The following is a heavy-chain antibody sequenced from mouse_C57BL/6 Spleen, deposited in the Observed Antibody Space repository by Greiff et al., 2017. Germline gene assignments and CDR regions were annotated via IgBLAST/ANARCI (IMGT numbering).Heavy chain of an antibody. J-gene: IGHJ1*03. CDR2: ISDGGSYT. CDR3: AREGTTVVAPWYFDV. D-gene: IGHD1-1*01. Sequence: VQLKESGGGLVKPGGSLKLSCAASGFTFSSYAMSWVRQTPEKRLEWVATISDGGSYTYYPDNVKGRFTISRDNAKNNLYLQMSHLKSEDTAMYYCAREGTTVVAPWYFDVWGTGTTVTVSS. V-gene: IGHV5-4*01. CDR1: GFTFSSYA.